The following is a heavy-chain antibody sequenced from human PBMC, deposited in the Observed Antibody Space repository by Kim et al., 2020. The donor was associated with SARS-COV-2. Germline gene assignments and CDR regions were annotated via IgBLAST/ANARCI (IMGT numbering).Heavy chain of an antibody. CDR2: IYYSGST. CDR3: ARMGRIAAAGTGYYFDY. V-gene: IGHV4-39*01. J-gene: IGHJ4*02. CDR1: GGSISSSSYY. Sequence: SETLSLTCTVSGGSISSSSYYWGWIRQPPGKGLEWIGSIYYSGSTYYNPSLKSRVTISVDTSKNQFSLKLSSVTAADTAVYYCARMGRIAAAGTGYYFDYWGQGTLVTVSS. D-gene: IGHD6-13*01.